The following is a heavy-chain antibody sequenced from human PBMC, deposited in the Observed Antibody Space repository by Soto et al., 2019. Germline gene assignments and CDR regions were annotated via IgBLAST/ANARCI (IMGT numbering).Heavy chain of an antibody. J-gene: IGHJ4*02. CDR2: IVVGSGNT. CDR1: GFTFTISA. D-gene: IGHD3-22*01. V-gene: IGHV1-58*01. Sequence: SVKVSCKASGFTFTISAVQWVLQSLLQRLEWIGWIVVGSGNTNYAQKFQERVTITRDMSTSTAYMELSSLRSEDTAVYYCAAVQGYYYDSSGYHDDYWGQGTLVTVSS. CDR3: AAVQGYYYDSSGYHDDY.